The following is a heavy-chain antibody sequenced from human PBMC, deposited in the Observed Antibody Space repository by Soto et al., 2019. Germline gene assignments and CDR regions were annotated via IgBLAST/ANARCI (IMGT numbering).Heavy chain of an antibody. D-gene: IGHD5-18*01. V-gene: IGHV4-4*02. J-gene: IGHJ6*02. Sequence: QVQLQESGPGLVKPSGTLSLTCAVSGASISSINWWGWVRRPPGKGLEWFGEINHSGSTNYNPSLKSRVTISVDKSKNQFSLKLSSVTAADTAVYYCARVDTAMVRFYGMDVWGQGTTVTVSS. CDR3: ARVDTAMVRFYGMDV. CDR2: INHSGST. CDR1: GASISSINW.